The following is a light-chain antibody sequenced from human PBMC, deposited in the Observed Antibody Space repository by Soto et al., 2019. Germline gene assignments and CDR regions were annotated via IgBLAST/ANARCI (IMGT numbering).Light chain of an antibody. V-gene: IGKV4-1*01. Sequence: DIVMTQSPDSLAVSLGETATINCKSSQSFLYSSNNKNYLAWYKQKPGQPPKXLIYWASTRESGVPDRLSGSGSGTDFTLTISSLKAEDVAVYYCQQYYSTPSFGGGTKVDIK. CDR1: QSFLYSSNNKNY. J-gene: IGKJ4*01. CDR2: WAS. CDR3: QQYYSTPS.